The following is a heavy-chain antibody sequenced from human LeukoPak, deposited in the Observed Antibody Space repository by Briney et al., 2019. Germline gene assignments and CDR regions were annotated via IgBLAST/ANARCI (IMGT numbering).Heavy chain of an antibody. J-gene: IGHJ6*03. CDR1: GYTFTDYY. V-gene: IGHV1-69-2*01. CDR2: VDPEDGET. D-gene: IGHD2-2*01. Sequence: GASVKVSCKASGYTFTDYYMHWVQQAPGKGLEWMGRVDPEDGETIYAEKFQGRVTITADTSTDTAYMELSSLRSEDTAVYYCATDRKYQLLTGYYYYMDVWGKGTTVTVSS. CDR3: ATDRKYQLLTGYYYYMDV.